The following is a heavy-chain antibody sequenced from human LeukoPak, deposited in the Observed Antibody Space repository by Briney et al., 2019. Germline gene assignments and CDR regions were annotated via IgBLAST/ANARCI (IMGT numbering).Heavy chain of an antibody. J-gene: IGHJ4*02. CDR1: GFTFSSYS. Sequence: GGSLRLSCAASGFTFSSYSVNWVRQAPGKGLEWVSSISSSSSYIYYADSVKGRFTISRDNAKNSLYLQMNSLRAEDTAVYYCAREPETIAAAQDYWGQGTLVTVSS. CDR3: AREPETIAAAQDY. V-gene: IGHV3-21*01. CDR2: ISSSSSYI. D-gene: IGHD6-13*01.